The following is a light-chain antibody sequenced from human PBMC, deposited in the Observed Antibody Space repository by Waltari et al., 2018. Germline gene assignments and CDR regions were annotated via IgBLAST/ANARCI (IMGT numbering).Light chain of an antibody. Sequence: QSALTQPASVSGSPGQSITISCTGTSSDVGGYTYVSWYQQHPGKAPKLMIYDVSNRPSGVSNRFSGSKSGNTAFLTISGLQAGDEADYYCSSYTTSTTYVEFGGGTKLTVL. V-gene: IGLV2-14*03. CDR2: DVS. J-gene: IGLJ2*01. CDR1: SSDVGGYTY. CDR3: SSYTTSTTYVE.